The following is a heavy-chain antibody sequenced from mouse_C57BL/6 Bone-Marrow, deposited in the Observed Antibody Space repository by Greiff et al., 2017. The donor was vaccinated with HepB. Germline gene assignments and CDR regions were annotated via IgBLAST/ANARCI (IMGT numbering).Heavy chain of an antibody. V-gene: IGHV1-81*01. CDR3: ARWLLDD. CDR2: IYPRSGNT. D-gene: IGHD2-2*01. Sequence: VKLVESGAELARPGASVKLSCKASGYTFTSYGISWVKQRTGQGLEWIGEIYPRSGNTYYNEKFKGKATLTADKSSSTAYMELRSLTSEDSAVYFCARWLLDDWGQGTTLTVSS. J-gene: IGHJ2*01. CDR1: GYTFTSYG.